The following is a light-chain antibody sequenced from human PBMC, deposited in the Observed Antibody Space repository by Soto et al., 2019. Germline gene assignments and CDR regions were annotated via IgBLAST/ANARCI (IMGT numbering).Light chain of an antibody. V-gene: IGKV3-20*01. J-gene: IGKJ1*01. CDR3: QQFHISRT. Sequence: EILLTQSPCTLALSPGERATLSCGASQSLNARYLAWYQVKPGHAPSLLFYGASSRATGIPDRFIGSGSGTDFTLTITGLEPEDFAVYYCQQFHISRTFGQGTKVDIK. CDR2: GAS. CDR1: QSLNARY.